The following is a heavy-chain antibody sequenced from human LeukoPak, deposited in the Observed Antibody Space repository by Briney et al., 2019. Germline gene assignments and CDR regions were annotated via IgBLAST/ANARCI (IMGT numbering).Heavy chain of an antibody. Sequence: GGSLRLSCAASGFTFSTYAMTWVRQAPGKGLEWVSGINSNGDEIYYADSVRGRVTISRDNGKNTLYLHMNSLRDDDTAVYYCARDWTTVTTSPQYWGQGTLVTVSS. J-gene: IGHJ4*02. CDR2: INSNGDEI. V-gene: IGHV3-23*01. D-gene: IGHD4-17*01. CDR1: GFTFSTYA. CDR3: ARDWTTVTTSPQY.